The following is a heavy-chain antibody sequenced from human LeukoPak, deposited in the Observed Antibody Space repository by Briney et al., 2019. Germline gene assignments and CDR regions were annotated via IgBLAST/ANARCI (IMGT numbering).Heavy chain of an antibody. J-gene: IGHJ3*01. CDR1: GFTFSGSA. CDR2: ISYSGANS. Sequence: GRSLTLSYAASGFTFSGSAMSWVRQAPGGGREWVSLISYSGANSYYTDSVRGRFTISRDNSKDTLFLQMNSLRAEDTAIYYCARDMQLSTWGLGTMVTVSS. D-gene: IGHD3-16*02. CDR3: ARDMQLST. V-gene: IGHV3-23*01.